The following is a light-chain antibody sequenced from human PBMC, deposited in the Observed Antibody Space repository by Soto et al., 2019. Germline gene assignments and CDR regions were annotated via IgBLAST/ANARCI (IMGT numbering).Light chain of an antibody. CDR3: QQANSFPRT. V-gene: IGKV1D-12*01. Sequence: DIQMTQSPSXVSASVGDRVTITCRASQAISTWLAWYQQKPGKAPKLLIYAASNLQTGVPSRFSGSGSGTDFTLTISSLQPEDFATYYCQQANSFPRTFGQGTKVEIK. J-gene: IGKJ1*01. CDR2: AAS. CDR1: QAISTW.